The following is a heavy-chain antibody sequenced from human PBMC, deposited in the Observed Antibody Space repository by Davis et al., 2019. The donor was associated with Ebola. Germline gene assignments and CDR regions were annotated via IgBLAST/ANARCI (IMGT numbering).Heavy chain of an antibody. CDR3: AKDVGIYSNYYYYGMDV. J-gene: IGHJ6*02. D-gene: IGHD4-11*01. Sequence: GESLKISCAASGFTFSSYAISWVRQAPGKGLEWVSAISGSGGSTYYAGSVKGRFTISRDNSKNTLFLQMNSLRAEDTAVYYCAKDVGIYSNYYYYGMDVWGQGTTVTVPS. CDR1: GFTFSSYA. V-gene: IGHV3-23*01. CDR2: ISGSGGST.